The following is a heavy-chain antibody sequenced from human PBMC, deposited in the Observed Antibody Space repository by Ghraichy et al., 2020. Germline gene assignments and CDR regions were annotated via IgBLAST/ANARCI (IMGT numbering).Heavy chain of an antibody. Sequence: GGSLRLSCAASGFSFSSYDMHWVRQITGNGLEWVSGIGTAGDTNYAGSVKGRLTISRENAKNFLYLQMNGLRAGDTAVYYCTRGGQRNRGQADGLDLWGQGTTVIVSS. J-gene: IGHJ6*02. CDR1: GFSFSSYD. CDR3: TRGGQRNRGQADGLDL. D-gene: IGHD3-10*01. V-gene: IGHV3-13*01. CDR2: IGTAGDT.